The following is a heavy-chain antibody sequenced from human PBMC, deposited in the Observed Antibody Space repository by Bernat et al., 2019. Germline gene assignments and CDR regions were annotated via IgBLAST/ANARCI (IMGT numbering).Heavy chain of an antibody. CDR2: IYNDGST. J-gene: IGHJ6*02. CDR1: GSTVSSNH. CDR3: ARRGEGELLSPYYYGMDV. D-gene: IGHD1-26*01. Sequence: EVQLVESGGGLIQPGGSLRLSCAASGSTVSSNHMNWVRRAPGRGLEWVSVIYNDGSTFYGDSVKGRFTISRDNSQNTLYLQMNSLRAEDTAVYYCARRGEGELLSPYYYGMDVWGQGTTVTVSS. V-gene: IGHV3-53*01.